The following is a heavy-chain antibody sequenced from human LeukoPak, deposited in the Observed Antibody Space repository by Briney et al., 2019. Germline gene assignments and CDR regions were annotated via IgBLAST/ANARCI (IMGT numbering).Heavy chain of an antibody. V-gene: IGHV3-53*01. CDR1: GFSVRTNY. J-gene: IGHJ4*02. CDR3: ARGEEVYYDFWSGYYFDY. D-gene: IGHD3-3*01. CDR2: IYSGGTI. Sequence: GGSLRLSCAASGFSVRTNYMSWVRQAPGKGLEWVSVIYSGGTIRYADSVKGRFTISRDNSRDTLHLQMNSLRVDDTAVYYCARGEEVYYDFWSGYYFDYWGQGTLVTVSS.